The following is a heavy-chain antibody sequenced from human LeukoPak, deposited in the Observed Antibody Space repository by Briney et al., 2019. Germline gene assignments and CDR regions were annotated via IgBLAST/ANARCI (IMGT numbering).Heavy chain of an antibody. CDR3: ARTELVYYYYYMDV. Sequence: GASVKVSCKASVYTFTSYDINWVRQATGQGLEWMGWMNPNSGNTGYAQKFQGRVTITRNTSISTAYMELSSLRSEDTAVYYCARTELVYYYYYMDVWGKGTTVTVSS. V-gene: IGHV1-8*03. CDR1: VYTFTSYD. CDR2: MNPNSGNT. D-gene: IGHD6-13*01. J-gene: IGHJ6*03.